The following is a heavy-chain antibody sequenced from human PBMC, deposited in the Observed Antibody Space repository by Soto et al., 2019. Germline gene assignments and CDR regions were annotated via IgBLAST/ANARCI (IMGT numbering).Heavy chain of an antibody. D-gene: IGHD2-15*01. CDR1: GFTFSSYW. J-gene: IGHJ4*02. Sequence: GGSLRLSCAASGFTFSSYWMHWVRQAPGKGLVWVSRINSDGSSTSYADSVKGRFTISGDNAKNTLYLQMNSLRAEDTAVYYCARTPRTVVTEPYYFDYWGQGTLVTVSS. CDR2: INSDGSST. CDR3: ARTPRTVVTEPYYFDY. V-gene: IGHV3-74*01.